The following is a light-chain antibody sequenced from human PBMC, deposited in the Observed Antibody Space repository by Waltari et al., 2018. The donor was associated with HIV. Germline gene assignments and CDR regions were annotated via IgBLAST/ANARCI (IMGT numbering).Light chain of an antibody. Sequence: DIQMTQSPSSLSASVGDRVTITCRATQDIRNYLNWFQQRPGKAPNLLIFDASNLHTGVSSRFSGRGSGRDFSLTITNLQPDDSATYFCQQYDNFPLTFGGGTKVQIK. CDR1: QDIRNY. CDR3: QQYDNFPLT. CDR2: DAS. J-gene: IGKJ4*01. V-gene: IGKV1-33*01.